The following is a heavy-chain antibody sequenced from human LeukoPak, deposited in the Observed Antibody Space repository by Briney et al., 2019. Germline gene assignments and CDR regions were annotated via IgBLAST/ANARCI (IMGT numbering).Heavy chain of an antibody. CDR3: ARVAIYYYDSSTAGRLEDY. D-gene: IGHD3-22*01. CDR1: GYTFTGYY. Sequence: ASVKVSCKASGYTFTGYYMHWVRQAPGQGLEWMGQINPNSGGTNYAQKFQGRVTMTRDTSISTAYMELSMLRSDDTAVYYCARVAIYYYDSSTAGRLEDYWGQGTLVTVSS. CDR2: INPNSGGT. V-gene: IGHV1-2*06. J-gene: IGHJ4*02.